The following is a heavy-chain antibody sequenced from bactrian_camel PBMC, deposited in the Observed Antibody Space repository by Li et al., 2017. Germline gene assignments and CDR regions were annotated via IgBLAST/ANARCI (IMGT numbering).Heavy chain of an antibody. CDR2: FRRGGDTR. D-gene: IGHD6*01. Sequence: HVQLVESGGGSVQAGGSLRLSCVVSEYTYSRNNMAWFRQSPGLEREGVAAFRRGGDTRYYADSVKGRFTVSKDNAKNTLYLQMNSLKPEDTAMYYCAAELPRTADRPRARWGGSCTGQWWNAWGPGTQVTVS. J-gene: IGHJ6*01. CDR3: AAELPRTADRPRARWGGSCTGQWWNA. CDR1: EYTYSRNN. V-gene: IGHV3-3*01.